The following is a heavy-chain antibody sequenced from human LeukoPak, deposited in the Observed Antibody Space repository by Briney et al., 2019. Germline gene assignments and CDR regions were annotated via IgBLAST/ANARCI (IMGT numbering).Heavy chain of an antibody. D-gene: IGHD1-26*01. Sequence: PGGSLRLSCAASGFTVSSNYMSWVRQAPGKGLEWVSVIYSGGSTYYADAVKGRFTISRDNSKNTVYLQMNSLRDEDTAVYYCAREWEGPNASDIWGQGTVVTVSS. J-gene: IGHJ3*02. CDR2: IYSGGST. V-gene: IGHV3-66*01. CDR1: GFTVSSNY. CDR3: AREWEGPNASDI.